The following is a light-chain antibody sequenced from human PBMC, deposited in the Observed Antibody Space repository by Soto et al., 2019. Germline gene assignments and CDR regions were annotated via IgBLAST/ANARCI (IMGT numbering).Light chain of an antibody. Sequence: EIVMTQSTASLSVSPGERATLSYRASQSVSGNLAWYQQKPGQAPRLLIYGASTRATTIPARFSGSGSGTEFTLTISSLQSEDFAVYYCQQYNNWPPAFGQGTKVEIK. V-gene: IGKV3-15*01. CDR1: QSVSGN. J-gene: IGKJ1*01. CDR2: GAS. CDR3: QQYNNWPPA.